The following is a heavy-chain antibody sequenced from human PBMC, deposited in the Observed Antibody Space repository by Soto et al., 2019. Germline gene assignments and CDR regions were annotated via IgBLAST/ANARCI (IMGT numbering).Heavy chain of an antibody. CDR1: GGSISSYY. V-gene: IGHV4-59*01. D-gene: IGHD6-13*01. CDR3: ARAGYSSSWYLDY. J-gene: IGHJ4*02. Sequence: SETLSLTCTVSGGSISSYYWSWIRQPPGKGLEWIGYIHNSGSTNYIPSLKSRVTISIDTPKNQFSLKLSSVTAADTAVYYCARAGYSSSWYLDYWSQGSLVTVSS. CDR2: IHNSGST.